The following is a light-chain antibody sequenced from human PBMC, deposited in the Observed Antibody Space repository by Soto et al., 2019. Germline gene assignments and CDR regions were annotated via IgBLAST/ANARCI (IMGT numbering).Light chain of an antibody. CDR2: GAS. Sequence: EIVMTQSPATLSVSPGERATLSCGASQSVSSNLAWYQQKPGQAPRLLIYGASTRATGITVRFSGSGSGTEFTLTISSLQSEDFAVYYCQQYKNWPYTFGQGTKVDIK. V-gene: IGKV3D-15*01. J-gene: IGKJ2*01. CDR3: QQYKNWPYT. CDR1: QSVSSN.